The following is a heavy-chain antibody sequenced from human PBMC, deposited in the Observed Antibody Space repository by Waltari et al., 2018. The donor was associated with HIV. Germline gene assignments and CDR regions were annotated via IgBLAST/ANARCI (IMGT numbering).Heavy chain of an antibody. J-gene: IGHJ3*02. CDR2: INHSGST. CDR3: ARGITMIVVVPFDI. V-gene: IGHV4-34*01. CDR1: GGSFSGYS. D-gene: IGHD3-22*01. Sequence: QVQLQQWGAGLLKPSETLSLTCAVYGGSFSGYSWSWIRQPPGKGLEWIGEINHSGSTNYNPSLKSRVTISVDTSKNQFSLKLSSVTAADTAVYYCARGITMIVVVPFDIWGQGTMVTVSS.